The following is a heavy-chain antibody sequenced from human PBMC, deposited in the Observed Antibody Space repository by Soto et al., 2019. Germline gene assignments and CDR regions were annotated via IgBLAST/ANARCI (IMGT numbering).Heavy chain of an antibody. CDR2: ISAYNGNT. CDR3: ARGGADIVVVVAAADAFDI. J-gene: IGHJ3*02. V-gene: IGHV1-18*01. CDR1: GYTFTSYG. Sequence: ASVKVSCKASGYTFTSYGISWVRQAPGQGLEWMGWISAYNGNTNYAQKLQGRVTMTTDTSTSTACMELRSLRSDDTAVYYCARGGADIVVVVAAADAFDIWGQGTMVTVSS. D-gene: IGHD2-15*01.